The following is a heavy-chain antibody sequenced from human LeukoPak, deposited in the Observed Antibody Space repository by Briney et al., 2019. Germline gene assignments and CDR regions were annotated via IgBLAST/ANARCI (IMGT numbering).Heavy chain of an antibody. CDR1: GFIFSSYW. CDR3: ARDVSDGELLID. Sequence: GGSLRLSCAASGFIFSSYWMSWVRQAPGKGLEWVANIKQDGSEKYYVDSVKGRFTISRDNAKNSLYLQMNSLRAEDTAVYYCARDVSDGELLIDWGQGTLVTVSS. D-gene: IGHD1-26*01. J-gene: IGHJ4*02. CDR2: IKQDGSEK. V-gene: IGHV3-7*01.